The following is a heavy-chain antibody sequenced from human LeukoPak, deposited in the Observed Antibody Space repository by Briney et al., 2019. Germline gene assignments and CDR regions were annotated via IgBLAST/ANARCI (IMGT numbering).Heavy chain of an antibody. V-gene: IGHV3-74*01. CDR2: ISSDGSNT. CDR3: ASGVTIGLENALDM. Sequence: PGGSLRLSCAASGFTFSSFWMHWARQDAGKGLVWVARISSDGSNTIYTDSVKGRFTISRDNAKNTLYLQMNSLRAEDTAVYYCASGVTIGLENALDMWGQGTMVTVS. CDR1: GFTFSSFW. D-gene: IGHD3-16*01. J-gene: IGHJ3*02.